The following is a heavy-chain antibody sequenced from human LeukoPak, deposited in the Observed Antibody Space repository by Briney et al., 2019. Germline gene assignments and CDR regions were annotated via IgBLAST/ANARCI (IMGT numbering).Heavy chain of an antibody. V-gene: IGHV4-59*08. CDR1: GGSISSYY. J-gene: IGHJ6*02. CDR3: ARHARGRYYDSRAWYGMDV. Sequence: SETLSLTCTVSGGSISSYYWSWIRQPPGKGLEWIGYVYYSGSTNYNPSLKSRVTISVDTSKNQFSLKLSSVTAADTAVYYCARHARGRYYDSRAWYGMDVWGQGTTVTVSS. CDR2: VYYSGST. D-gene: IGHD3-22*01.